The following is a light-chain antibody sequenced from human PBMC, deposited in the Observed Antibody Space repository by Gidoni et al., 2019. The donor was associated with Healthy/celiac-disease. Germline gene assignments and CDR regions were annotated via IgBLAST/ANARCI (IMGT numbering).Light chain of an antibody. CDR3: QQYNNWVLWT. J-gene: IGKJ1*01. Sequence: EIVITQSPATLSVSPGERATLSCRASQSVSSNLAWYQQKPGQAPRLLIYGASTRDPGIPARFSGSGSGKEFTLTISSLQSEDFAVYYCQQYNNWVLWTFGQGTKVEIK. V-gene: IGKV3-15*01. CDR1: QSVSSN. CDR2: GAS.